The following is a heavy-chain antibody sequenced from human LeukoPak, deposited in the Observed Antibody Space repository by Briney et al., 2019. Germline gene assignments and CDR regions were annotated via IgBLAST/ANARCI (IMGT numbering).Heavy chain of an antibody. V-gene: IGHV1-18*01. CDR2: ISPYNDHT. J-gene: IGHJ5*02. Sequence: ASVKLSCRASGFTLTTYGIVWLRQAPGEGLEWMGWISPYNDHTMYAQKLQGRVTINADTSTSTAYMELSSRRSEDAAVYYCSGNGGSYYENWFDPWGQGTLVTVSS. D-gene: IGHD1-26*01. CDR3: SGNGGSYYENWFDP. CDR1: GFTLTTYG.